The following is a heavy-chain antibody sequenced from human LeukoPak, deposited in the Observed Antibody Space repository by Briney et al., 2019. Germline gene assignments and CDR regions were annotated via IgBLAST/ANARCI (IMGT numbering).Heavy chain of an antibody. D-gene: IGHD3-22*01. CDR1: GGSISSSNW. Sequence: TSSETLSLTCAVSGGSISSSNWWSWVRQPPGKGLEWIGEIYHSGSTNYNPSLKSRVTISVDKSKNQFSLKLSSVTAADTAVYYCAHSRGYYYDSSGYYPALYYYMDVWGKGTTVTVSS. J-gene: IGHJ6*03. CDR3: AHSRGYYYDSSGYYPALYYYMDV. V-gene: IGHV4-4*02. CDR2: IYHSGST.